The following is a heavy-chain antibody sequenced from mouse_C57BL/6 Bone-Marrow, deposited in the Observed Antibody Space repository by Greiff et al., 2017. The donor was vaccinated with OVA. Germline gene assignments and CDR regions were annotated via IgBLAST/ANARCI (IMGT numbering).Heavy chain of an antibody. CDR3: ARRGHYYGSSYGFAY. CDR1: GYTFTDYY. J-gene: IGHJ3*01. D-gene: IGHD1-1*01. Sequence: QVQLQQSGAELVRPGASVKLSCKASGYTFTDYYINWVKQRPGQGLEWIARIYPGSGNTYYNEKFKGKATLTAEKSSSTAYMQLSSLTSEDSAVYFCARRGHYYGSSYGFAYWGQGTLVTVSA. V-gene: IGHV1-76*01. CDR2: IYPGSGNT.